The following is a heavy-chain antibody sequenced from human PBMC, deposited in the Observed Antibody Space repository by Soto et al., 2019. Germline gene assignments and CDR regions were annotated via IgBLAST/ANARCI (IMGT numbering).Heavy chain of an antibody. J-gene: IGHJ4*02. CDR3: VKDIHEQWLVSHFEY. V-gene: IGHV3-9*01. CDR1: GFTFDSYA. CDR2: ISWNSGSI. Sequence: DVQLVESGGGLVQPGRSLRLSCVASGFTFDSYAMHWVRQAPGKGLGWVSGISWNSGSIGYEDSVKGRFTISRDNAQNSLYLEMNSLRVEDTAFYYCVKDIHEQWLVSHFEYWGQGALVTVSS. D-gene: IGHD6-19*01.